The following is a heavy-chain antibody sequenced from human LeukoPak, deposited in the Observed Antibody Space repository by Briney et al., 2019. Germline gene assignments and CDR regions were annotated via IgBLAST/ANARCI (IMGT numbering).Heavy chain of an antibody. CDR2: IYYSGST. D-gene: IGHD5-12*01. CDR1: GGSISSYY. V-gene: IGHV4-59*08. J-gene: IGHJ6*02. CDR3: ARLRVATHYYYYGMDV. Sequence: SSETLSLTCTVSGGSISSYYWSWIRQPPGKGLEWIGYIYYSGSTNYNPSLKSRVTISVDTSKNQFSLELSSVTAADTAVYYCARLRVATHYYYYGMDVWGQGTTVTVSS.